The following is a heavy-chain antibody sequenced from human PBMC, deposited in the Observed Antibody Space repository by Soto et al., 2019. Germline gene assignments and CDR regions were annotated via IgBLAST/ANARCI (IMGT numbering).Heavy chain of an antibody. J-gene: IGHJ4*02. CDR1: GYTFTGYY. D-gene: IGHD3-22*01. V-gene: IGHV1-2*02. CDR2: INPNSGGT. CDR3: AKDWSYYYDSSGYSHY. Sequence: ASVKVSCKASGYTFTGYYMHWLRQAPGQGLEWMGWINPNSGGTNYAQKFQGRVTMTRDTSISTAYMELSSLRSDDTAVYYCAKDWSYYYDSSGYSHYWGQGXLVTV.